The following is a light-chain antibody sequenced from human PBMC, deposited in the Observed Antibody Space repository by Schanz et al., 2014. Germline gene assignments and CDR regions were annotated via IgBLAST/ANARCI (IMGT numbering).Light chain of an antibody. V-gene: IGLV7-43*01. CDR2: STT. J-gene: IGLJ2*01. Sequence: QAVVTQEASLTVSPGGTVTLTCASSTGPVTSGHYANWFQQKPGQAPRALIYSTTNKRTWTPARFSGSLVGGKAALTLSGVQHEAEADYYCLLKFGGVQVFGGGTKLTVL. CDR1: TGPVTSGHY. CDR3: LLKFGGVQV.